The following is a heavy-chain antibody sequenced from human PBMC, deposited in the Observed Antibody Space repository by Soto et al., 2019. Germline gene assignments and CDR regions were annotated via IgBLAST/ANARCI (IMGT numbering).Heavy chain of an antibody. CDR2: IIPILGIA. CDR1: GGTFSSYT. CDR3: ARAPLYCGGDCYGGFDY. Sequence: QVQLVQSGAEVKKPGSSVKVSCKTSGGTFSSYTISWVRQAPGQGLEWMGRIIPILGIANYAQKFQGRVTITADKSPYIAYMELSSLRSEDTAVYYCARAPLYCGGDCYGGFDYWGQGTLVTVSS. J-gene: IGHJ4*02. V-gene: IGHV1-69*02. D-gene: IGHD2-21*02.